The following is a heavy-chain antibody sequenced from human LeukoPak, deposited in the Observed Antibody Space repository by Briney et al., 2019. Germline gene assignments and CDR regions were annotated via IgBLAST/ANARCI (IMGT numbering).Heavy chain of an antibody. CDR2: ISSSSSYI. D-gene: IGHD2/OR15-2a*01. V-gene: IGHV3-21*04. Sequence: PGGSLRLSCAASEFTFSVYAMNWVRQAPGKGLEWVSSISSSSSYIYYADSVKGRFTISRDNSKNTLYLQMNSLRAEDTAVYYCAEEPGNISAGYWGQEILVTVSS. J-gene: IGHJ4*02. CDR1: EFTFSVYA. CDR3: AEEPGNISAGY.